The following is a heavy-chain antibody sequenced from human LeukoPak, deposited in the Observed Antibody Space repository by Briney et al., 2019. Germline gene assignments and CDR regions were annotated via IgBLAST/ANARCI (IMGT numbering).Heavy chain of an antibody. Sequence: SETLSLTCAVYGGSFSGYYWSWIRRPPGKGLEWIGEINHSGSTNYNPSLKSRVTISVDTSKNQFSLKLSSVTAADTAVYYCARGKQQLVDFDYWGQGTLVTVSS. CDR3: ARGKQQLVDFDY. CDR1: GGSFSGYY. V-gene: IGHV4-34*01. D-gene: IGHD6-13*01. J-gene: IGHJ4*02. CDR2: INHSGST.